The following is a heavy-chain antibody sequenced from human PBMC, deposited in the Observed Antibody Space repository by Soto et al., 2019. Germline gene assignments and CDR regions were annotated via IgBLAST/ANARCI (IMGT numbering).Heavy chain of an antibody. CDR3: AREYYGSGSYYVDYYYYGMDV. D-gene: IGHD3-10*01. CDR1: GGTFSRYA. J-gene: IGHJ6*02. V-gene: IGHV1-69*13. Sequence: GASVKVSCKASGGTFSRYAISWVRQAPGQGLEWMGGIIPIFGTANYAQKFQGRVTITADESTSTAYMELSSLRSEDTAVYYCAREYYGSGSYYVDYYYYGMDVWGQGTTVTV. CDR2: IIPIFGTA.